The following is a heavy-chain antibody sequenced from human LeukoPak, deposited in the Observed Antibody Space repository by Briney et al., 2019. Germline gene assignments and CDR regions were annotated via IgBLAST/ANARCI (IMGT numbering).Heavy chain of an antibody. CDR3: ARSGYYNGYDY. CDR1: GFTLSGHW. J-gene: IGHJ4*02. Sequence: GGSLTLSCVASGFTLSGHWMHWVRQVPGKGLMGVSRISSDGSITTYADSVKGRFTISRDIARNTLYLQMNSLTADDTALYHCARSGYYNGYDYWGQGTLVTVSS. CDR2: ISSDGSIT. V-gene: IGHV3-74*03. D-gene: IGHD3-10*01.